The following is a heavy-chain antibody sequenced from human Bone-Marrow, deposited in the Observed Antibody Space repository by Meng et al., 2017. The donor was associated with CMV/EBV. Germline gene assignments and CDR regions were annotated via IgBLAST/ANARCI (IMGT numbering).Heavy chain of an antibody. J-gene: IGHJ5*02. CDR2: IRYDGSNK. D-gene: IGHD2-2*02. CDR1: GFTFSSYG. CDR3: AKDDIVVPAAIPNWFDP. Sequence: GESLKISCAASGFTFSSYGMHWVRQAPGKGLEWVAFIRYDGSNKYYADSVKGRFTISRDNSKNTLYLQMNSLRAEDTAVYYCAKDDIVVPAAIPNWFDPWGQGTLVTSPQ. V-gene: IGHV3-30*02.